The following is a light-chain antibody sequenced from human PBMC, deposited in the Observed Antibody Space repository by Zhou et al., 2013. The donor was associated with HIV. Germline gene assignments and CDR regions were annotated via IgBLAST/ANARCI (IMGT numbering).Light chain of an antibody. CDR1: QSLLHSNGYNY. Sequence: DIVMTQTPLSSPVTLGQPASISCRSSQSLLHSNGYNYLDWYLQKPGQSPQLLIYLGSNRFSGVPDRFSGSGAGTDFTLKISRVEVEDVGVYYCMQATEFPQYSFGQGTKLEIK. V-gene: IGKV2-28*01. CDR2: LGS. J-gene: IGKJ2*03. CDR3: MQATEFPQYS.